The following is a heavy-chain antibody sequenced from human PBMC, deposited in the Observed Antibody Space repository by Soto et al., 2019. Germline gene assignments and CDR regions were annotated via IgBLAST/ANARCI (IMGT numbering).Heavy chain of an antibody. CDR1: GFTFNTYG. V-gene: IGHV3-33*08. CDR3: ARSDCTGASCYSWPFNYGVDV. CDR2: IWYDGSNK. Sequence: QVQLVESGGGVVQPGGSLRLSCTTSGFTFNTYGMHWVRQAPGKGLEWVAIIWYDGSNKYYADSVKGRFTISRDNSKNTRYLQMNSLRAADTALYYCARSDCTGASCYSWPFNYGVDVWGQGTTVTVSS. J-gene: IGHJ6*02. D-gene: IGHD2-8*02.